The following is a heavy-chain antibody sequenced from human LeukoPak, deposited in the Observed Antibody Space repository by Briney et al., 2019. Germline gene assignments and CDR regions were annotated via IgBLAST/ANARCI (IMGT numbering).Heavy chain of an antibody. CDR2: IYYSGST. CDR1: GGSISSYY. CDR3: ARDVGYFDWLSYFDY. D-gene: IGHD3-9*01. V-gene: IGHV4-59*01. Sequence: PSETLSLTCTVSGGSISSYYRSWIRQPPGKGLEWIGYIYYSGSTNYNPSLKSRVTISVDTSKNQFSLKLSSVTAADTAVYYCARDVGYFDWLSYFDYWGQGTLVTVSS. J-gene: IGHJ4*02.